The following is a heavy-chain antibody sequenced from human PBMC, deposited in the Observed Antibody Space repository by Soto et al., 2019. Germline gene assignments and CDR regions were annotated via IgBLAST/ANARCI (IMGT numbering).Heavy chain of an antibody. CDR1: GGSISSSSYY. J-gene: IGHJ5*02. V-gene: IGHV4-39*01. D-gene: IGHD3-3*01. Sequence: QLQLQESGPGLVKPSETLSLTCTVSGGSISSSSYYWGWIRQPPGKGLEWIGSIYYSGSTYYNPSLKSRVTISVDTSKNQFSLKLSSVTAADTAVYYCAVSFWSGSNWFDPWGQGTLVTVSS. CDR2: IYYSGST. CDR3: AVSFWSGSNWFDP.